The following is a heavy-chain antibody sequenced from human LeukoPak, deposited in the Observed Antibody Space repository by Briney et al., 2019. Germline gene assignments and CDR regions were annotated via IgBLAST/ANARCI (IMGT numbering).Heavy chain of an antibody. Sequence: SETLSLTCGVDGGSFSGYDWSWVRQPPGKGLEWIGEINYGGDTNYNPSLKSRVTISVDTSKNKFSLKVRSVTAADTAVYFCARGLGWKVTPMGLFYMDVWGEGATVTVSS. D-gene: IGHD1-1*01. CDR3: ARGLGWKVTPMGLFYMDV. V-gene: IGHV4-34*01. J-gene: IGHJ6*03. CDR2: INYGGDT. CDR1: GGSFSGYD.